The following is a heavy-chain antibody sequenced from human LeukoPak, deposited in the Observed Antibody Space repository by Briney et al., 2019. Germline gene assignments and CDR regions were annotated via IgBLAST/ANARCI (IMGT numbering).Heavy chain of an antibody. CDR2: IRYDGSDK. CDR1: GFTFSRHG. V-gene: IGHV3-30*02. J-gene: IGHJ6*03. D-gene: IGHD2-15*01. CDR3: AKGFYYCSDGCPQYYYYMDV. Sequence: GGSLRLSCAASGFTFSRHGMHWVRQAPGKGLEGVAFIRYDGSDKYYADSVKGRFTISRDNSENTLYLQMNSLRPEDTAVYYCAKGFYYCSDGCPQYYYYMDVWGKGTTVIVSS.